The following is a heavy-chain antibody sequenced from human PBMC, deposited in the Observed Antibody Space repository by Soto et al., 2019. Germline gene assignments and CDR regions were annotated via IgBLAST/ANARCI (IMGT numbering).Heavy chain of an antibody. D-gene: IGHD7-27*01. CDR1: GYTFSNYS. V-gene: IGHV1-18*01. J-gene: IGHJ6*03. Sequence: QVQLVQSGGEVKKPGASVKVSCKASGYTFSNYSVTWVRQAPGQGLEWMGWITAYKGNTNYAQKFQGRVTMTTDPSTSTGYMELRSLTSDDTAVYYCAGQRVELTGDGYYYYYIDVWGKGTTVTVSS. CDR2: ITAYKGNT. CDR3: AGQRVELTGDGYYYYYIDV.